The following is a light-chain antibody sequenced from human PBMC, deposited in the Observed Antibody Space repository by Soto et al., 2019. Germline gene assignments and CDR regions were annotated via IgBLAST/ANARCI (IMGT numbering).Light chain of an antibody. CDR2: GAS. CDR1: QSLSSGY. CDR3: QQYGSSPSM. Sequence: EIVLTQSPGTLSLSPGERATLSCRASQSLSSGYLAWYQQKPGQAPRVLIYGASSRATGIPDRFSGSGSGTDFTLTISRLEPEDFAVYYCQQYGSSPSMFGQGTRLEIK. V-gene: IGKV3-20*01. J-gene: IGKJ5*01.